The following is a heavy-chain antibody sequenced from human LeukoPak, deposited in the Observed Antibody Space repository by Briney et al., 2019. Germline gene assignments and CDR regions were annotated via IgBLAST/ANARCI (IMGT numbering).Heavy chain of an antibody. D-gene: IGHD6-13*01. Sequence: GGSLRLSCATSGFTFNSYAMTWVRQAPGKGLERVSAITGSGDSTYFADSVKGRFTISRDNSKNTLYLQMNSLRAEDTAVYYCAKFQRIARAGTGPSEYDYWGQGTLVTVSS. J-gene: IGHJ4*02. CDR1: GFTFNSYA. V-gene: IGHV3-23*01. CDR2: ITGSGDST. CDR3: AKFQRIARAGTGPSEYDY.